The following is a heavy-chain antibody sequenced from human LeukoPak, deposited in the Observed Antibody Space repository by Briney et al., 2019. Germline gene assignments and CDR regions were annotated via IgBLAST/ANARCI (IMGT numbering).Heavy chain of an antibody. V-gene: IGHV3-48*01. CDR2: IDASSSPI. J-gene: IGHJ4*02. CDR3: ARDHRYAFDY. Sequence: GGSLRLSCAASGFTFSSYSMNWVRQAPGKGLEWVSYIDASSSPIFYADSVKGRFTISRDNARNSLYLQMNSLRAEDTAVYYCARDHRYAFDYWGQGTLVTVSS. D-gene: IGHD3-9*01. CDR1: GFTFSSYS.